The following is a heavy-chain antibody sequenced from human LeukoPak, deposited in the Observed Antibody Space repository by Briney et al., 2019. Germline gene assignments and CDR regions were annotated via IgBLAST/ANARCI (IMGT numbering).Heavy chain of an antibody. Sequence: GGSLRLSCVASGFTFNKYSMNWVRQAPGKGLQWVSYISGTSRTIYYADSVKGRFAISRDNARNSLYLQMSSLRVEDTAVYYCARKNGLDYWGQGTLVTVSS. CDR2: ISGTSRTI. V-gene: IGHV3-48*01. CDR3: ARKNGLDY. CDR1: GFTFNKYS. J-gene: IGHJ4*02.